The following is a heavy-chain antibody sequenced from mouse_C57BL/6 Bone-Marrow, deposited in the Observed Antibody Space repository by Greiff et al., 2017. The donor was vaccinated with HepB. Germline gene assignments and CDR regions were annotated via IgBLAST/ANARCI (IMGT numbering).Heavy chain of an antibody. J-gene: IGHJ4*01. CDR2: INPNNGGT. CDR3: ARVLYYYGPFYYAMDY. CDR1: GYTFTDYY. Sequence: VQLQQSGPELVKPGASVKISCKASGYTFTDYYMNWVKQSHGKSLEWIGDINPNNGGTSYNQKFKGKATLTVDKSSSTAYMELRSLTSEDSAVYYCARVLYYYGPFYYAMDYWGQGTSVTVSS. D-gene: IGHD1-1*01. V-gene: IGHV1-26*01.